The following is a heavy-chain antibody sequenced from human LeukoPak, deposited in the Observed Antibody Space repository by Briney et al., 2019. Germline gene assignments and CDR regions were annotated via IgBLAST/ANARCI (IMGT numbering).Heavy chain of an antibody. Sequence: SETLSLTCTVSGGSVSSGSYYWSWIRQPPGKGLEWIGYIYYSGSTNYSPSLKSRVTISVDTSKNQFSLRLSSVTAADTAVYYCARDNALTGAYYYYYYGMDVWGKGTTVTVSS. CDR2: IYYSGST. CDR3: ARDNALTGAYYYYYYGMDV. CDR1: GGSVSSGSYY. D-gene: IGHD3-9*01. V-gene: IGHV4-61*01. J-gene: IGHJ6*04.